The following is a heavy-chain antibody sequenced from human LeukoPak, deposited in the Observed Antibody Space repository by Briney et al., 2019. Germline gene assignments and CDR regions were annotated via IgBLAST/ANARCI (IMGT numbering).Heavy chain of an antibody. Sequence: SVKVSCKASGGTFSSYAISWVRQAPGQGLEWMGRIIPIFGTANYAQKFQGRVTITTDESTSTAYMELSSLRSEDTAVYYCARDSGHPSSFHYWGQGTLVTVSS. CDR2: IIPIFGTA. CDR3: ARDSGHPSSFHY. CDR1: GGTFSSYA. V-gene: IGHV1-69*05. J-gene: IGHJ4*02. D-gene: IGHD5-12*01.